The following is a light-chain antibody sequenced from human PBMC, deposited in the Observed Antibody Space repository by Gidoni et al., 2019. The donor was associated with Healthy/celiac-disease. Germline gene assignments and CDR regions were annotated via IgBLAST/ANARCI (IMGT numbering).Light chain of an antibody. J-gene: IGKJ2*01. CDR1: QSISSY. CDR2: AAS. CDR3: QQSYRTPGHT. Sequence: DIQMTQSPSSLSASVGDRVTITCRASQSISSYLNWYQQKPGKAPKLLIYAASSLQSGVPSRFSGSGSGTDFTLTISSLQPEDFATYDCQQSYRTPGHTCGQGTKLEIK. V-gene: IGKV1-39*01.